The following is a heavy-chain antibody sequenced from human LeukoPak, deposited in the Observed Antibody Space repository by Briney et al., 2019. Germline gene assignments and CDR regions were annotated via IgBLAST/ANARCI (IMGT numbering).Heavy chain of an antibody. CDR3: ARDRKGLGYYYMDV. J-gene: IGHJ6*03. CDR2: INWNGGST. Sequence: RPGGSLRLSRAASGFTFDDYGMSWVRQAPGKGLEWVSGINWNGGSTGYADSVKGRFTISRDNAKNSLYLQMNSLRAEDTALYYCARDRKGLGYYYMDVWGKGTTVTVSS. V-gene: IGHV3-20*04. D-gene: IGHD3-16*01. CDR1: GFTFDDYG.